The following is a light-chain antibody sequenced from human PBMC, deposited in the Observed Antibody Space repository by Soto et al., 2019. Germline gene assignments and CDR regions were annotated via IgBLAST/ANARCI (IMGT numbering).Light chain of an antibody. Sequence: DIQMTQSPSSLSASVGDRVTITCRASQSIASYLNWYQQKPGKAPKLLIFAASSFQSGVPSRFSGGGSGTDFTLTISTLQPEDFATYYCQQSYSTPRNTFGQGTKLEIK. V-gene: IGKV1-39*01. CDR3: QQSYSTPRNT. J-gene: IGKJ2*01. CDR2: AAS. CDR1: QSIASY.